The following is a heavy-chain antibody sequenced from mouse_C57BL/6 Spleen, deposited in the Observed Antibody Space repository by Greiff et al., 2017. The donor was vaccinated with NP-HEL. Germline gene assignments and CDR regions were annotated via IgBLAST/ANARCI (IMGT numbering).Heavy chain of an antibody. J-gene: IGHJ1*03. CDR3: APGNYDWYFDV. Sequence: EVHLVESGPELVKPGASVKISCKASGYSFTDYHMNWVKQSNGKSLEWIGVINPNYGTTSYNQKFKGKATLTVDQSSSTAYMQLNSLTSEDSAVYYCAPGNYDWYFDVWGTGTTVTVSS. CDR2: INPNYGTT. D-gene: IGHD2-1*01. V-gene: IGHV1-39*01. CDR1: GYSFTDYH.